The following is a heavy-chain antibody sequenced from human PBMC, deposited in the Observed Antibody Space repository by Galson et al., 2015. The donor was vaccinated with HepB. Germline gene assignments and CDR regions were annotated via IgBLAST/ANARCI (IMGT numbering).Heavy chain of an antibody. CDR2: ISGSGGST. V-gene: IGHV3-23*01. CDR1: GFTFSSYA. D-gene: IGHD2-2*01. Sequence: SLRLSCAASGFTFSSYAMSWVRQAPGKGLEWVSAISGSGGSTYYADSVKGRFTISRDNSKNTLYLQMNSLRAEDTAVYYCAKGNCSSTTCWTYYMDVWGKGTTVTVSS. CDR3: AKGNCSSTTCWTYYMDV. J-gene: IGHJ6*03.